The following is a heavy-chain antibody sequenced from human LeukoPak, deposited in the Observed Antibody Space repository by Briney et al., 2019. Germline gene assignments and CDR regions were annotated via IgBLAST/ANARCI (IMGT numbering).Heavy chain of an antibody. CDR3: ARDATGTKEED. CDR2: IYTSGST. V-gene: IGHV4-61*02. J-gene: IGHJ4*02. Sequence: SQTLSLTCTVSGGSLSSGSYYWSWIRQPAGKGLEWIGRIYTSGSTNYNPSLRSRVTISVDTSKNQFSLKLSSVTAADTAVYYCARDATGTKEEDWGQGTLVTVSS. D-gene: IGHD1-1*01. CDR1: GGSLSSGSYY.